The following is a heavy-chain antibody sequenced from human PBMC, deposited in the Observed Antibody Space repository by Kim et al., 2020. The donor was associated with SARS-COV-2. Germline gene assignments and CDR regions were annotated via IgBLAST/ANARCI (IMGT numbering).Heavy chain of an antibody. V-gene: IGHV4-39*01. Sequence: SETLSLTCTVSGGSISSSSYYWGWIRQPPGKGLEWIGSIYYSGSTYYNPSLKSRVTISVDTSKNQFSLKLSSVTAADTAVYYCATPSYYYGSGSYMGFDYWGQGTLVTVSS. D-gene: IGHD3-10*01. CDR3: ATPSYYYGSGSYMGFDY. J-gene: IGHJ4*02. CDR1: GGSISSSSYY. CDR2: IYYSGST.